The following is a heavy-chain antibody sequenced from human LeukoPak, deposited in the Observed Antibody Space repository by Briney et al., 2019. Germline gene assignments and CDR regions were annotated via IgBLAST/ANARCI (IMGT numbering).Heavy chain of an antibody. V-gene: IGHV1-69*13. Sequence: ASVKVSCKASGGTFSSYAISWVRQAPGQGLEWMGGIIPIFGTANYAQKFQGRVTITADESTSTAYMELSSLRSEDTAVYYCVRGSRGSYRPYYFDYWGQGTLVTVSS. J-gene: IGHJ4*02. D-gene: IGHD1-26*01. CDR1: GGTFSSYA. CDR2: IIPIFGTA. CDR3: VRGSRGSYRPYYFDY.